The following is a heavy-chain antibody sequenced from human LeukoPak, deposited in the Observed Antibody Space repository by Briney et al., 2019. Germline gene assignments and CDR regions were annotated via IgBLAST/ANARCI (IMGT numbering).Heavy chain of an antibody. CDR2: VFYSGST. V-gene: IGHV4-59*11. CDR3: ARGHPGYSLS. J-gene: IGHJ5*02. CDR1: DTIISHY. D-gene: IGHD6-13*01. Sequence: SETLSLTCIVSDTIISHYWNWIRQPPGKGLAWIGYVFYSGSTNYNPSLTSRVTISLDTSRNQFSLRLSSVTAADTAVYYCARGHPGYSLSWGQGTLVTVSS.